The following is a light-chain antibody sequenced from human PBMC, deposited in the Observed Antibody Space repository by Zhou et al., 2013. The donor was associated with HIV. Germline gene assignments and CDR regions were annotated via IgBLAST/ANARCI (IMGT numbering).Light chain of an antibody. CDR2: RAS. V-gene: IGKV1-5*03. CDR1: QHISDS. J-gene: IGKJ1*01. Sequence: DFQMTQSPSTLSASVGDRVTITCRASQHISDSLAWYQQKPGKAPKLLIYRASSLESGVPSRFSGSGSGTEFTLTISSLQPDDFATYYCQQYNSYSGTFGQGTKVEIK. CDR3: QQYNSYSGT.